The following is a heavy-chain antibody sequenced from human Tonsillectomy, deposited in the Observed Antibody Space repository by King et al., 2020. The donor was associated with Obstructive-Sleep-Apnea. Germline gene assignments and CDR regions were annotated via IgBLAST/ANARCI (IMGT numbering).Heavy chain of an antibody. CDR1: GDSISNNDYY. J-gene: IGHJ5*01. CDR3: ARDSRAMAAAGRWFDS. D-gene: IGHD6-13*01. V-gene: IGHV4-39*07. CDR2: IYYIGST. Sequence: QLQESGPGLVKPSETLSLTCSVSGDSISNNDYYWGWIRQPPGKGLEWIGTIYYIGSTYYNPSLKSRVTISVDTSKNQFSLRLRSVTAADTALYYWARDSRAMAAAGRWFDSWGQGTLVTVSS.